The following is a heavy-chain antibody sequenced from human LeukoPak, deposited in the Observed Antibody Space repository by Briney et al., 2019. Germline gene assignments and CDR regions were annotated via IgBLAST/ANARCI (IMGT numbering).Heavy chain of an antibody. CDR2: TYYRSTCHN. CDR1: GDTVSSNTAS. V-gene: IGHV6-1*01. Sequence: SQTLSLTCAVSGDTVSSNTASWNWMRQSQSRGFEWLGRTYYRSTCHNEYAVSVKSRIIINSDTSKNQFSLQLNSVTPEDTAVYYCARDFDYWGQGTLVTVSS. CDR3: ARDFDY. J-gene: IGHJ4*02.